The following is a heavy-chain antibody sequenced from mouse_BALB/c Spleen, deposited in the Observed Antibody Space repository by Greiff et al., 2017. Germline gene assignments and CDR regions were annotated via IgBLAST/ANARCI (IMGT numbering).Heavy chain of an antibody. CDR1: GFNIKDYY. V-gene: IGHV14-4*02. J-gene: IGHJ2*01. Sequence: EVQVVESGAELVRSGASVKLSCTASGFNIKDYYMHWVKQRPEQGLEWIGWIDPENGDTEYAPKFQGKATMTADTSSNTAYLQLSSLTSEDTAVYYCNADYGNYGYWGQGTTLTVSS. CDR3: NADYGNYGY. D-gene: IGHD2-1*01. CDR2: IDPENGDT.